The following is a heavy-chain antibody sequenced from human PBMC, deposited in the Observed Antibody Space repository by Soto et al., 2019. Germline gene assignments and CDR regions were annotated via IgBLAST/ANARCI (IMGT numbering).Heavy chain of an antibody. CDR3: ARLYDSSGYYLLYFDY. CDR2: IYYSGST. Sequence: SETLSLTCTVSGGSISSGGYYWSWIRQHPGKGLEWTGYIYYSGSTYYNPSLKSRVTISVDTSKNQFSLKLSSVTAADTAVYYCARLYDSSGYYLLYFDYWGQGTLVTVSS. D-gene: IGHD3-22*01. CDR1: GGSISSGGYY. J-gene: IGHJ4*02. V-gene: IGHV4-31*03.